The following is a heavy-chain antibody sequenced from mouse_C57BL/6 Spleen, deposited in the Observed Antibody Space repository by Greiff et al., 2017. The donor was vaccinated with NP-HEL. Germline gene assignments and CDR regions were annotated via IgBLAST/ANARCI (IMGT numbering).Heavy chain of an antibody. CDR3: ARLDSLDAMDY. J-gene: IGHJ4*01. CDR2: ISYDGSN. V-gene: IGHV3-6*01. CDR1: GYSITSGYY. Sequence: DVQLQESGPGLVKPSQSLSLTCSVTGYSITSGYYWNWIRQFPGNKLEWMGYISYDGSNNYNPSLKNRISITRDTSKNQFFLKLNSVTTEDTATYYCARLDSLDAMDYWGQGTSVTVSS. D-gene: IGHD3-2*01.